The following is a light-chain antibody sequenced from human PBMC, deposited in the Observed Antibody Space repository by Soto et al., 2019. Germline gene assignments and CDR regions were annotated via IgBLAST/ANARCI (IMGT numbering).Light chain of an antibody. CDR3: QQYENSPIT. V-gene: IGKV3-20*01. CDR1: QNVANY. CDR2: GAS. Sequence: EIVLTQSPATLSLSPGERATLSCRASQNVANYLDWYQQKPGQAPRLLIYGASSRATGIPDRFSGTGSETDFTLTINRLEPEDFAVYYCQQYENSPITFGQGTRLEI. J-gene: IGKJ5*01.